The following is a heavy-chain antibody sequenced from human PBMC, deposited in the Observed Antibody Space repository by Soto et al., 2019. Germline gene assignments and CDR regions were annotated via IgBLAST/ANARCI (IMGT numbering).Heavy chain of an antibody. V-gene: IGHV1-2*02. J-gene: IGHJ5*02. CDR2: INPNSRGT. CDR1: GYTFTDYF. Sequence: ASVKVSCKASGYTFTDYFIHWVREAPGQGFEWMGWINPNSRGTNYAQKFQGRVTTTRDTSNSTAYMELRGLTSDDTAVYYCARVTLKAGNWFDPWGQGTLVTVSS. CDR3: ARVTLKAGNWFDP.